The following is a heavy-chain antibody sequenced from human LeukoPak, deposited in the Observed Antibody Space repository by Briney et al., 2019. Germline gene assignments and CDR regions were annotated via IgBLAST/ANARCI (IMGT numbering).Heavy chain of an antibody. D-gene: IGHD4-17*01. CDR1: GYTFTSYD. V-gene: IGHV1-8*01. Sequence: ASVKVSCKASGYTFTSYDINWVRQATGQGLEWMGWMNPNSGNTGYAQKFQGRVTMTRNTSISTAYMELSSLRSEDTAVYYCARGNDYGDHYYYYYMDVWGKGTTVTISS. CDR3: ARGNDYGDHYYYYYMDV. CDR2: MNPNSGNT. J-gene: IGHJ6*03.